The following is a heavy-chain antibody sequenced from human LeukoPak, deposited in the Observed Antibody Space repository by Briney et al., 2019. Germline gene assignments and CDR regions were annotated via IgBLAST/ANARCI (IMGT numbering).Heavy chain of an antibody. CDR1: GGSISSYY. CDR3: ARHMRKKTYYYGSGSGKMDV. J-gene: IGHJ6*02. V-gene: IGHV4-59*08. D-gene: IGHD3-10*01. CDR2: IYYSGST. Sequence: PSETLSLTCTVSGGSISSYYWSWIRQPPGKGLEWIGYIYYSGSTNYNPSLKSRVTISVDTSKNQFSLKLSSVTAADTAVYYCARHMRKKTYYYGSGSGKMDVWGQGTTVTVSS.